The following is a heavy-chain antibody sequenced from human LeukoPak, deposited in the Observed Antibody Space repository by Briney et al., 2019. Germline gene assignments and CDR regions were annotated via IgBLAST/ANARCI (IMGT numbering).Heavy chain of an antibody. CDR1: GGSISSGGYY. V-gene: IGHV4-31*03. CDR2: IYYSGST. D-gene: IGHD1-26*01. CDR3: ARQGEPEDGTDY. J-gene: IGHJ4*02. Sequence: SETLSLTCTVSGGSISSGGYYWSWIRQHPGKGLEWIGYIYYSGSTYYNPSLKSRVTISVDTSKNQFSLKLSSVTAADTAVYYCARQGEPEDGTDYWGQGTLVTVSS.